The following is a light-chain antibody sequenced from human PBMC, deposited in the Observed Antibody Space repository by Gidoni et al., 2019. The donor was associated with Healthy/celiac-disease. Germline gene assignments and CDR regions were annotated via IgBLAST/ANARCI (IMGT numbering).Light chain of an antibody. CDR3: QQYGSSPTWT. V-gene: IGKV3-20*01. Sequence: ELVLTQSPGTLSLSPGERATLSCRASQSVSSSYLAWYQQKPGQAPRLLIYGASSRATGIPDRFSGSGSGTDFTLTISRLEPEDFAVYYCQQYGSSPTWTFGQXTKVEIK. CDR1: QSVSSSY. CDR2: GAS. J-gene: IGKJ1*01.